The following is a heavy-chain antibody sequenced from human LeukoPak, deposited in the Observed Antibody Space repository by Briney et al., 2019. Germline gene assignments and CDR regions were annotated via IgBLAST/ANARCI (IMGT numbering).Heavy chain of an antibody. CDR2: ISSSGST. CDR3: ARGPYSYDSSGAFDI. J-gene: IGHJ3*02. V-gene: IGHV4-61*02. CDR1: GDSISSGDYY. D-gene: IGHD3-22*01. Sequence: SSETLSLTCTVSGDSISSGDYYWSWIRQPAGKGLEWIGRISSSGSTNYDPSLKSRVTISVDTSKNQFSLKLSSVTAADTAVYFCARGPYSYDSSGAFDIWGQGTMVTVSS.